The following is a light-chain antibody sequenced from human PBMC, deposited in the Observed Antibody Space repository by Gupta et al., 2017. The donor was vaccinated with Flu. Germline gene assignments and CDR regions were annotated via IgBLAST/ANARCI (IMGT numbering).Light chain of an antibody. Sequence: SITISCTGISSDVGGYNFVYWYQQYPGKAHKLLIYEVSNRPAGISNRFSGSMSVNTASLTISGRQAEDEADYFCSSYTSSNILVFGGGTKVTVL. V-gene: IGLV2-14*01. CDR1: SSDVGGYNF. J-gene: IGLJ2*01. CDR2: EVS. CDR3: SSYTSSNILV.